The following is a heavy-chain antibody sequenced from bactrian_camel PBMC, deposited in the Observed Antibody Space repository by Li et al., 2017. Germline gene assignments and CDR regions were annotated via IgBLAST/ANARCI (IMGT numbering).Heavy chain of an antibody. CDR1: GFTFDSYE. CDR2: IHSDGSYT. Sequence: QVQLVESGGDLVQPGVSLTLSCAASGFTFDSYEMSWVRQAPGKGLGWVASIHSDGSYTYYQPSVKGRFTISRDNAKNTLYLQMNSLKTEDTARYYCAAGAFCTYCENGWCAVYHDWGPGTQVTVS. J-gene: IGHJ4*01. CDR3: AAGAFCTYCENGWCAVYHD. V-gene: IGHV3-2*01. D-gene: IGHD5*01.